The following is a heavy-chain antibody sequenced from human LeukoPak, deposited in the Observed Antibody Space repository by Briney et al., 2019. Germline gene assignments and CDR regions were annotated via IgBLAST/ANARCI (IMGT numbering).Heavy chain of an antibody. CDR2: VSPSSTTI. CDR1: GFTFSSYG. V-gene: IGHV3-48*01. J-gene: IGHJ4*02. Sequence: GGSLRLSCAASGFTFSSYGLNWVRQAPGEGLDWVSYVSPSSTTIYYADSVKGRFTISRDNAKNSLYLQMNSLRAEDTALYYCAREHTPYGSGCTAAYWGQGTLVTVSS. D-gene: IGHD6-19*01. CDR3: AREHTPYGSGCTAAY.